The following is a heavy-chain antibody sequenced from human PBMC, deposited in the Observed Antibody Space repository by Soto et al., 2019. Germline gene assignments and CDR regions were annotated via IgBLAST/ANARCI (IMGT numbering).Heavy chain of an antibody. CDR2: IYHSGST. CDR1: NGSISSAIYY. Sequence: QLQLQESGPGLVKPSETLSLTCTVSNGSISSAIYYWGWIRQPPGKGLEWIGSIYHSGSTYYNPSLQRRVTISVYTSKIQFSLKLSSVTAADTAVYFCAGRISLASVQVYFGEISNYNWFDPWGQGALVTVSS. V-gene: IGHV4-39*01. J-gene: IGHJ5*02. D-gene: IGHD3-10*01. CDR3: AGRISLASVQVYFGEISNYNWFDP.